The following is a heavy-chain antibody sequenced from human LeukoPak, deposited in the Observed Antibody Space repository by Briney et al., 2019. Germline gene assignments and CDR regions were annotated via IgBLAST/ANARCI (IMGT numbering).Heavy chain of an antibody. J-gene: IGHJ4*02. V-gene: IGHV1-8*02. CDR1: GYNFPSYD. Sequence: ASVTVSCKASGYNFPSYDINWVRQAPGQGLEWVGWMNPMSGDTKYAQKFQGRVTLTRNTSISTAYMELSSLGSEDTAMFFCARGIYFSSSDYWGQGTLVTVSS. CDR3: ARGIYFSSSDY. CDR2: MNPMSGDT. D-gene: IGHD6-19*01.